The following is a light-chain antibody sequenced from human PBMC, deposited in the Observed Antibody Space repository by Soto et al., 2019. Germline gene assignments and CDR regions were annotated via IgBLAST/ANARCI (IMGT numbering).Light chain of an antibody. Sequence: QSALTQPASVSGSPGQSITISCTGTSSDVGGYNYVSWYQQHPGKAPKLMIYEVSNRPSGVSNRFSGSNSGNTASLTISGLQSEVEADYYCSSSTSSSTRVFGGGTKLTVL. V-gene: IGLV2-14*01. J-gene: IGLJ3*02. CDR1: SSDVGGYNY. CDR3: SSSTSSSTRV. CDR2: EVS.